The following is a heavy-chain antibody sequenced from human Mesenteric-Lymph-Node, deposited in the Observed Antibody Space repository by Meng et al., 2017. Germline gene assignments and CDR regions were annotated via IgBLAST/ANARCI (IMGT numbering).Heavy chain of an antibody. CDR1: GGSISSTSYY. CDR3: ARGRGFGANIANWYFAL. V-gene: IGHV4-39*07. Sequence: SETLSLTCTVSGGSISSTSYYWGWIRQPPGKGLEWIGDIYFGGSTYYNPSLKSRVTISVDTSKNQFSLKLSSVTAADTAVYYCARGRGFGANIANWYFALWGRGTLVTVSS. J-gene: IGHJ2*01. D-gene: IGHD3-3*01. CDR2: IYFGGST.